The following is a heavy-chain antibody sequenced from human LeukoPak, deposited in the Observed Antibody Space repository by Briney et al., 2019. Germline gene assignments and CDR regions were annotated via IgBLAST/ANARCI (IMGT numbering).Heavy chain of an antibody. J-gene: IGHJ4*02. CDR1: GYTLTGYY. V-gene: IGHV1-2*02. CDR3: ARAHMTTVTLGDY. CDR2: INPNSGVT. Sequence: ASVKVSCKASGYTLTGYYIHWVRQAPGQGLEWMGWINPNSGVTNCAQKFQGRVTLTRDTPISTAYMEMSRLRSDDTAVYYCARAHMTTVTLGDYWGQGTLVTVSS. D-gene: IGHD4-11*01.